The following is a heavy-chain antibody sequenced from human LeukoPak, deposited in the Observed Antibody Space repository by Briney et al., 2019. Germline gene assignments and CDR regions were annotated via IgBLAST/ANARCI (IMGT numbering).Heavy chain of an antibody. V-gene: IGHV1-2*02. Sequence: ASVKVSCKASGYTFTGYYMHWVRQAPGQGLEWMGWINPNSGGTNYAQKFQGRVTMTMDTSITTAYMELSRLRSDDTAVYYCARDLSGFPGYYYYYMDVWGKGTTVTVSS. CDR3: ARDLSGFPGYYYYYMDV. J-gene: IGHJ6*03. CDR2: INPNSGGT. D-gene: IGHD1-26*01. CDR1: GYTFTGYY.